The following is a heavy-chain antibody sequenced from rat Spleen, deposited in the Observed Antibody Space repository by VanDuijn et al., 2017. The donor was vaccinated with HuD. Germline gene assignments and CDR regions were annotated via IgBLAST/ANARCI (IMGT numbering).Heavy chain of an antibody. CDR3: TRENWVLDV. CDR2: ISYDGSNT. CDR1: GFTFSDYY. Sequence: EVQLVESDGGLVQPGKSLKLSCAASGFTFSDYYMAWVRQAPAKGLEWVATISYDGSNTHYRDSVKGRFTISRENAKSTLFLQMDSLRSEDTATYYCTRENWVLDVWGQGTSVTVSS. J-gene: IGHJ4*01. V-gene: IGHV5-29*01. D-gene: IGHD3-6*01.